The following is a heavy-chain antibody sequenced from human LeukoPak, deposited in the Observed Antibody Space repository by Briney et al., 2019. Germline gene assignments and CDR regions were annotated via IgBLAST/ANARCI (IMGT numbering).Heavy chain of an antibody. CDR2: VNAFNGNT. V-gene: IGHV1-18*01. CDR1: GFTFTSHG. J-gene: IGHJ4*02. CDR3: ARDQRGRYCSSTSCYTIDY. D-gene: IGHD2-2*02. Sequence: APVKGSCKASGFTFTSHGFSWVRQGPGQGLGVMGWVNAFNGNTNYAQKLQGRVTMTTDTSTSTAYMELRSLRSDDTAVYYCARDQRGRYCSSTSCYTIDYWGQGTLVTISS.